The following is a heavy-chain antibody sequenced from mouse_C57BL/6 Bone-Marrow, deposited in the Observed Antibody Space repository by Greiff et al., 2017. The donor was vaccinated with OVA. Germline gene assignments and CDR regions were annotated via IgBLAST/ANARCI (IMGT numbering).Heavy chain of an antibody. V-gene: IGHV10-1*01. CDR3: VKHGYYAMDY. J-gene: IGHJ4*01. CDR1: GFCFTTYA. Sequence: EVKLVESGGGLVQPKGSLKLSCAASGFCFTTYAMNWVRQAPGKGLEWVARIRSKSNNYATYYPDSVKDRFTISRDDSESMLYLQMNNLKTEDTAMYYCVKHGYYAMDYWGQGTSVTVSS. CDR2: IRSKSNNYAT.